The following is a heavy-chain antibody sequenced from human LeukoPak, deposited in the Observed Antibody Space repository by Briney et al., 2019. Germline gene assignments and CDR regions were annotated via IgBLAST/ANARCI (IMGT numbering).Heavy chain of an antibody. CDR3: ARDLSSSSNYVDGTFDF. CDR1: GYSISSGYY. D-gene: IGHD4-11*01. Sequence: PSETLSLTCTVSGYSISSGYYWGGIRQPPGKGLEWIGSIYHSGSTYYNPSLKSRVTISLGTSKNQFSLKLSSVTAADTAVYYCARDLSSSSNYVDGTFDFWGQGTLVTVSS. V-gene: IGHV4-38-2*02. CDR2: IYHSGST. J-gene: IGHJ3*01.